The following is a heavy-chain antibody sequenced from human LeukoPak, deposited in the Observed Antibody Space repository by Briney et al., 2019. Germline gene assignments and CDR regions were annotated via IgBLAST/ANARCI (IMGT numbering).Heavy chain of an antibody. CDR1: GYTFTSYY. J-gene: IGHJ6*02. D-gene: IGHD6-13*01. CDR2: INPNSGGT. CDR3: AREGIAAPPRFPMDV. V-gene: IGHV1-2*04. Sequence: GASVKVSCKASGYTFTSYYMHWVRQAPGQGLEWMGWINPNSGGTNYAQKFQGWVTMTRDTSISTAYMELSRLRSDDTAVYYCAREGIAAPPRFPMDVWGQGTTVTVSS.